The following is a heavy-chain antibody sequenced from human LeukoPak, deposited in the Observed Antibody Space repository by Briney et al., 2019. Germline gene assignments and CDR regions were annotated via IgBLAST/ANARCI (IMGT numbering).Heavy chain of an antibody. CDR2: ISGSGGST. Sequence: GGSLRLSCTASGFTFSNYAMSWVRQAPGKGLEWVSVISGSGGSTYYADSVKGRFTISRDNSKNTLYLQMNSLRAEDTAVYYCAKDTRPLLWFGESPFDYWGQGTLVTVSS. CDR3: AKDTRPLLWFGESPFDY. D-gene: IGHD3-10*01. CDR1: GFTFSNYA. J-gene: IGHJ4*02. V-gene: IGHV3-23*01.